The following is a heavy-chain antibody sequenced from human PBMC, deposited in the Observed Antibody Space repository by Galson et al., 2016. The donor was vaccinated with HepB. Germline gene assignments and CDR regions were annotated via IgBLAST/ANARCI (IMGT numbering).Heavy chain of an antibody. CDR2: IYKSGST. J-gene: IGHJ4*02. D-gene: IGHD2-21*02. Sequence: SETLSLTCNVSGGSISSYFWSWIRQPPGKGLEWIGYIYKSGSTNYSPSLKSRVTVSVDTSKNQFSLQLRSVTAADTAVYFCARGVTGTPYFDFWGQGALVTVSS. CDR3: ARGVTGTPYFDF. CDR1: GGSISSYF. V-gene: IGHV4-59*01.